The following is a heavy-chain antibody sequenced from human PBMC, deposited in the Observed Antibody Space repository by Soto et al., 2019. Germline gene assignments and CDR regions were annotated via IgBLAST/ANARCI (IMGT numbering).Heavy chain of an antibody. CDR1: GFTFSSYS. CDR2: ISSSSSTI. CDR3: AQEFWSGYYIFDY. V-gene: IGHV3-48*01. Sequence: GGSLRLSCAASGFTFSSYSMNWVRQAPGKGLEWVSYISSSSSTIYYADSVKGRFTISRDNAKNSLYLQMNSLRAEDTAVYYCAQEFWSGYYIFDYWGQGTLVTVSS. J-gene: IGHJ4*02. D-gene: IGHD3-3*01.